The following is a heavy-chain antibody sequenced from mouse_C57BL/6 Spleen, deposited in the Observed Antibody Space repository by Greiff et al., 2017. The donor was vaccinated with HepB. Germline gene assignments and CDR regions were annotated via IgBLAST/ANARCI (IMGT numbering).Heavy chain of an antibody. V-gene: IGHV1-80*01. D-gene: IGHD2-1*01. Sequence: QVQLQQSGAELVKPGASVKISCKASGYAFSSYWMNWVKQRPGKGLEWIGQIYPGDGDTNYNGKFKGKATLTADKSSSTAYMQLSSLTSEDSAVYFCARVEIYYGNYFDYWGQGTTLTVSS. CDR3: ARVEIYYGNYFDY. CDR1: GYAFSSYW. J-gene: IGHJ2*01. CDR2: IYPGDGDT.